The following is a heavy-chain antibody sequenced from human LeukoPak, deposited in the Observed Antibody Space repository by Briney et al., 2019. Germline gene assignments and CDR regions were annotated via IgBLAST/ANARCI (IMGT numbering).Heavy chain of an antibody. CDR1: GNTLSDNY. Sequence: RGSLRLSCEASGNTLSDNYMCWGRDAPGAGLGWVSVVFSGGNTHYADSVKGRFTMSRDNSRNTLYLQTSGLRVEDTAVYFCAWHADSNSYSFKYWGQGTLVTVSS. CDR3: AWHADSNSYSFKY. CDR2: VFSGGNT. J-gene: IGHJ4*02. V-gene: IGHV3-53*01. D-gene: IGHD4-11*01.